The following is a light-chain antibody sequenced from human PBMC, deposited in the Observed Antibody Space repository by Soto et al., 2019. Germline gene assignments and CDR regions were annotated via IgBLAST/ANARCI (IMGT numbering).Light chain of an antibody. CDR1: QSISSY. V-gene: IGKV1-39*01. CDR2: AAS. Sequence: DIPMTQSPSSLSASVGDRVTITCRASQSISSYLNWYQQKPGKAPKLLIYAASSLQSGVPSRFSGSGSGTDFTLTISSLQPDDSATFYCLHYNSYSKTFGQGTKVDIK. J-gene: IGKJ1*01. CDR3: LHYNSYSKT.